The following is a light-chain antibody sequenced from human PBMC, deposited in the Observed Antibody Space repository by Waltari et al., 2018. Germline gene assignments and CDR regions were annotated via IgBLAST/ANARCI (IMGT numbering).Light chain of an antibody. J-gene: IGLJ3*02. CDR1: SGINVGTYR. CDR3: MIWHTSAWV. Sequence: QAVLTQPSSLSASPGASASLTCTLRSGINVGTYRIYWYQQKPGSRPKYLLRYKSDSDKQQGSGVPSRISASKDASANAGILLISGLQSEDEADYYCMIWHTSAWVFGGGTKLTVL. CDR2: YKSDSDK. V-gene: IGLV5-45*03.